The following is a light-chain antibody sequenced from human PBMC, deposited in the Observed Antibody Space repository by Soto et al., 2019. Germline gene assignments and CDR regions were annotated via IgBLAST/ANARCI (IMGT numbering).Light chain of an antibody. CDR3: QQYNNWPPWT. J-gene: IGKJ1*01. CDR2: DAS. V-gene: IGKV3-15*01. CDR1: QSISNN. Sequence: VMTQSPATLSVSPGERATLSCRASQSISNNLAWYQQRPGQAPRLLIYDASTRATGVPARFSGGGSGTDFTLTISSLQSEDFAVYYCQQYNNWPPWTFGQGTEVEIK.